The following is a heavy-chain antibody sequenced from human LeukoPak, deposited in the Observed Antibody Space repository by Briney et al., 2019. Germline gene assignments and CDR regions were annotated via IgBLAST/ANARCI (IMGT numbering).Heavy chain of an antibody. Sequence: GASVKVSCKASGYTFTSYGISWVRQAPGQGLEWMGWISAYNGNTNYAQKLQDRVTMTTDTSTSTAYMELRSLRSDDTAVYYCARDAGYDSSGYSIPFDYWGQGTLVTVSS. CDR3: ARDAGYDSSGYSIPFDY. D-gene: IGHD3-22*01. CDR1: GYTFTSYG. V-gene: IGHV1-18*01. CDR2: ISAYNGNT. J-gene: IGHJ4*02.